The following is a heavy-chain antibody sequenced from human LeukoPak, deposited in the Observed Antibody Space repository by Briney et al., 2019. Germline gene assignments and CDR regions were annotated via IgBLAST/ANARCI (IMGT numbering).Heavy chain of an antibody. J-gene: IGHJ5*02. CDR1: GFTFSSYA. CDR2: ISGSGGRT. CDR3: AKGSGYIGWFDP. D-gene: IGHD6-13*01. Sequence: GGSLRLSCAASGFTFSSYAMSWIRQAPGKGLEWVSAISGSGGRTYYADSVKGRFTISTDNSKNTLYLQMNSLRAEDTAVYYCAKGSGYIGWFDPWGQGTLVTVSS. V-gene: IGHV3-23*01.